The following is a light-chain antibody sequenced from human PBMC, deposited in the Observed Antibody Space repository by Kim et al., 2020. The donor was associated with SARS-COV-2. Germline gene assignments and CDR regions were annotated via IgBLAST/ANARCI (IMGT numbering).Light chain of an antibody. CDR2: DVS. Sequence: GQSVTISCTGTSSDVGGYNYVSWYQQHPGKAPKLMIYDVSKRPSGVPDRFSGSKSGNTASLTISGLQAEDEADYYCCSYAGSYTLLFGGGTQLTVL. V-gene: IGLV2-11*01. CDR3: CSYAGSYTLL. CDR1: SSDVGGYNY. J-gene: IGLJ2*01.